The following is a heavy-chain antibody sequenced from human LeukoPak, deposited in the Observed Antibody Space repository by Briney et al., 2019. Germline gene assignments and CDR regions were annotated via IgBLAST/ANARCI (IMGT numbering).Heavy chain of an antibody. Sequence: GASVKLSCNSSAYTFTRYDINWLRQARGQGPEWMGWIRPSTGDICYAQKFQGRVTMTSDSSISTAFMELSSLTSEDTAVYYCARGVHRGTDYWGQGTLVTVSS. CDR1: AYTFTRYD. CDR2: IRPSTGDI. D-gene: IGHD2-15*01. V-gene: IGHV1-8*01. CDR3: ARGVHRGTDY. J-gene: IGHJ4*02.